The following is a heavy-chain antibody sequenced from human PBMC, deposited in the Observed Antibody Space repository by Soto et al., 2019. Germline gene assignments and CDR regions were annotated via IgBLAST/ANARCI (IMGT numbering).Heavy chain of an antibody. J-gene: IGHJ4*02. CDR2: FTPILGVA. Sequence: QVQLVQSGAEVKQPGSSVKVSCKASGVTFNNSTVNWVRQAPGQGLEWMGRFTPILGVANNAQKFQGRLTLSVEKSTSTAYMELSSLRSEDTAVYYCPRPSTTATGGVEHWGQGTLVIVSS. D-gene: IGHD2-8*02. V-gene: IGHV1-69*02. CDR3: PRPSTTATGGVEH. CDR1: GVTFNNST.